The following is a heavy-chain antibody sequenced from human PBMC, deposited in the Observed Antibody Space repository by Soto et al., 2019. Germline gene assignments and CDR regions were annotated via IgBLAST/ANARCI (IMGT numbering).Heavy chain of an antibody. CDR2: ISGSGDST. J-gene: IGHJ4*02. CDR1: GFTFSTYG. D-gene: IGHD6-13*01. Sequence: DVQMLESGGGLVQPGGSLRLSCAASGFTFSTYGMNWVRQVPWKGLEWVSSISGSGDSTNYADSVKGRFTISRDNSKNTLYLQMSSLSVEDTAVYYCAKGDRIAAAGSIDYWGQGSLVTVSS. CDR3: AKGDRIAAAGSIDY. V-gene: IGHV3-23*01.